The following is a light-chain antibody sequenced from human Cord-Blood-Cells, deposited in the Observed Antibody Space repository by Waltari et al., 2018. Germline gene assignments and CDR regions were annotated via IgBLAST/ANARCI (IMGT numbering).Light chain of an antibody. J-gene: IGLJ2*01. V-gene: IGLV1-44*01. CDR2: SNN. Sequence: QSVLTQPPPASGTPGQRVTISCSGHSTNIGSTPVNWYQQLPGTAPKLLIYSNNQRPSGVPDRFSGSKSGTSASLAISGLQSEDEADYYCAAWDDSLNGVVFGGGTKLTVL. CDR1: STNIGSTP. CDR3: AAWDDSLNGVV.